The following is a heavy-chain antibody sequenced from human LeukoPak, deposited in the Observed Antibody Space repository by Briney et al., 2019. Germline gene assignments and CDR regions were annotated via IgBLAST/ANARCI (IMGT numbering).Heavy chain of an antibody. D-gene: IGHD3-22*01. J-gene: IGHJ4*02. Sequence: GGSLRLSCVASGLTFSNFWMSWVRQAPGKGLEWVANIKQDGSEKSYVDSVKGRFTISRDNAKNSLYLQMNSLRAEDTAVYYCARGSTYYDSSGQVPFDYWGQGTLVTVSS. CDR1: GLTFSNFW. V-gene: IGHV3-7*01. CDR3: ARGSTYYDSSGQVPFDY. CDR2: IKQDGSEK.